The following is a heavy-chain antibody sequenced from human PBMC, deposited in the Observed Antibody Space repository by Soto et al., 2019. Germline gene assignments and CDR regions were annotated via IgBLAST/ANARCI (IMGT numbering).Heavy chain of an antibody. CDR2: ISSSSGNT. J-gene: IGHJ4*02. V-gene: IGHV3-21*06. CDR3: TRRLKPDSTSTSGDEY. D-gene: IGHD2-2*01. Sequence: GGSLRLSCAASGITFRSYAMNWVRQAPGKGLEWVSCISSSSGNTYYADSGRGRFTISRDNAESSLYLQMNNLRAEDTAVYYCTRRLKPDSTSTSGDEYWGRGTLVTVSS. CDR1: GITFRSYA.